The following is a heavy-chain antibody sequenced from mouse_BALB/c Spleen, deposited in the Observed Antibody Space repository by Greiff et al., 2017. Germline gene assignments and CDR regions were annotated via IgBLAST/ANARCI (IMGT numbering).Heavy chain of an antibody. CDR3: ARFNWAVDY. CDR2: ISSGGGNT. V-gene: IGHV5-9*03. CDR1: GFTFSSYT. J-gene: IGHJ2*01. Sequence: EVNLVESGGGLVKPGGSLKLSCAASGFTFSSYTMSWVRQTPEKRLEWVATISSGGGNTYYPDSVKGRFTISRDNAKNNLYLQMSSLRSEDTALYYWARFNWAVDYWGQGTTLTVSS. D-gene: IGHD4-1*01.